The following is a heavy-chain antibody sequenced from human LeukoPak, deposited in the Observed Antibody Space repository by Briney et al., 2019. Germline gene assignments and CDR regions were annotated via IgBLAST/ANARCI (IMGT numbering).Heavy chain of an antibody. CDR3: ARERSRAHSRGYFDY. D-gene: IGHD3-10*01. Sequence: PSETLSLTCTVSGGSISSGGYYWGWIRQHPGKGLEWIGYIYYSGSTYYNPSLKSRVTISVDTSKNQFSLKLSSVTAADTAVYYCARERSRAHSRGYFDYWGQGTLVTVSS. CDR1: GGSISSGGYY. CDR2: IYYSGST. J-gene: IGHJ4*02. V-gene: IGHV4-31*03.